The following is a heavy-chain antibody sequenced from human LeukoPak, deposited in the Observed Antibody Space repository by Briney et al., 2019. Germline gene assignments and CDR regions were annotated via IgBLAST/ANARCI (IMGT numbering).Heavy chain of an antibody. D-gene: IGHD3-22*01. CDR1: GFTFSDYY. CDR3: ARPYYYDSSGSADI. CDR2: ISSSGSTI. Sequence: GGSLRLSCAASGFTFSDYYMSWLRQAPGKGLEWVSYISSSGSTIYYADSVKGRFTISRDNAKNSLYLQMNSLRAEDTAVYYCARPYYYDSSGSADIWGQGTMVTVSS. V-gene: IGHV3-11*01. J-gene: IGHJ3*02.